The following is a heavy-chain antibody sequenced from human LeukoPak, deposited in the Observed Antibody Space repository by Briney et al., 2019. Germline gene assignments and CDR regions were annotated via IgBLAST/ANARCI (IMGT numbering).Heavy chain of an antibody. D-gene: IGHD6-19*01. J-gene: IGHJ4*02. Sequence: GGSLRLSCAASGFTFSSYAMSWVRQAPGKGLEWVSAISGSGGTTYYADSVQGRFTISRDNSKNNLDLQMNSLRAEDTAVYYCAKIPGYSSGWYDWKPGYSDYWGQGTLVTVSS. V-gene: IGHV3-23*01. CDR3: AKIPGYSSGWYDWKPGYSDY. CDR1: GFTFSSYA. CDR2: ISGSGGTT.